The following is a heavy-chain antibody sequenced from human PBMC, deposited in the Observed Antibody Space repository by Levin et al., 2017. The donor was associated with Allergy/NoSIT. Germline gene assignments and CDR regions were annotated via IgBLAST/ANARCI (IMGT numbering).Heavy chain of an antibody. D-gene: IGHD1-1*01. CDR2: LSDEGSSE. V-gene: IGHV3-30-3*01. CDR3: VREIAEEGT. CDR1: GFTFSNYA. Sequence: SCAASGFTFSNYAMHWVRQAPGKGLEWVGVLSDEGSSEFYIDSVKGRFTISRDNSKNRLYLQMDSLRAEDTALYYCVREIAEEGTWGQGTLVIVSS. J-gene: IGHJ4*02.